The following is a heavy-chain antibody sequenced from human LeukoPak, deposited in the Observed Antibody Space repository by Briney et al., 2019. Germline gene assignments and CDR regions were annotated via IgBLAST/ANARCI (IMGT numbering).Heavy chain of an antibody. CDR3: TAWGGYDTDAFDI. CDR2: IRSKAYGGTT. Sequence: SGGSLRLSCTASGSTFGDYAMSWVRQAPGKGLEWVGFIRSKAYGGTTEYAASVKGRFTISRDDSKSIAYLQMNSLKTEDTAVYYCTAWGGYDTDAFDIWGQGTMVTVSS. V-gene: IGHV3-49*04. J-gene: IGHJ3*02. CDR1: GSTFGDYA. D-gene: IGHD5-12*01.